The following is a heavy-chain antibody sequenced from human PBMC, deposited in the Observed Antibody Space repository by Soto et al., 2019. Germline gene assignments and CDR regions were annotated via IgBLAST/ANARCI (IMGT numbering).Heavy chain of an antibody. V-gene: IGHV3-33*05. D-gene: IGHD3-10*01. CDR2: ISFDASSA. CDR3: MTTGNSDHEDY. J-gene: IGHJ4*02. Sequence: QVQLVESGGGVVQPGRSLRLSCAVSGIVFSSYGMHWVRQAPGKGLEWVAVISFDASSAFYGDSVRGRFTISRDNPKSTLFLQMDGLRADDTALYYCMTTGNSDHEDYWGQGTLVTVSS. CDR1: GIVFSSYG.